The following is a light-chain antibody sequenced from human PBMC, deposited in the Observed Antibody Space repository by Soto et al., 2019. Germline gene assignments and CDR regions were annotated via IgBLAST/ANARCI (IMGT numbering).Light chain of an antibody. CDR2: GAS. J-gene: IGKJ1*01. CDR1: QGIKDY. CDR3: QQYNTWPRT. Sequence: EIVMTQSPATLSVSPGERATLSCRASQGIKDYVAWFQQKPGQAPRLLIYGASTRANASPARFSGSGSGTEFTLSISSLQSEDFAVYYCQQYNTWPRTFGQGTKVETK. V-gene: IGKV3-15*01.